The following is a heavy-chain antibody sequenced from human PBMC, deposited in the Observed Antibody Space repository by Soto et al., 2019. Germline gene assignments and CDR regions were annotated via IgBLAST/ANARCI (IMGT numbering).Heavy chain of an antibody. V-gene: IGHV4-30-4*08. J-gene: IGHJ6*02. CDR2: IYYSGST. D-gene: IGHD3-3*01. Sequence: SETLSLTCTVSGGSISSGGYYWGWIRQHPGKGLEWIGYIYYSGSTYYNPSLKSRVTISVDTSKNQFSLKLSSVTAADTAVYYCARDFQQYYDFWSGYPRGDGMDVWGQGTTVTVSS. CDR3: ARDFQQYYDFWSGYPRGDGMDV. CDR1: GGSISSGGYY.